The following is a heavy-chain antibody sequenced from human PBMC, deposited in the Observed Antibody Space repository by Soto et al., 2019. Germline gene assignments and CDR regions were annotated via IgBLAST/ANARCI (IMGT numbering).Heavy chain of an antibody. J-gene: IGHJ6*02. CDR3: ARAIVVTVGGMDV. D-gene: IGHD5-12*01. Sequence: SETLSLTCTVSGGSISNADYYWSWVRQPPGKGLEWIGYIYYSGSSFFNPSLKSRVTMSKDTSKNQFSLRLTSVTAADTAVYYCARAIVVTVGGMDVWGRGTTVTVSS. V-gene: IGHV4-30-4*01. CDR2: IYYSGSS. CDR1: GGSISNADYY.